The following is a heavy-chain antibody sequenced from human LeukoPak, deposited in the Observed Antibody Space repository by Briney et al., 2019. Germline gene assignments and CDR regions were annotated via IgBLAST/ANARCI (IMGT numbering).Heavy chain of an antibody. CDR2: ISWNSGSI. D-gene: IGHD4-11*01. CDR1: GFTFDDYA. J-gene: IGHJ4*02. Sequence: GGSLRLSCAASGFTFDDYAMHWVRHAPGKGLEWVSGISWNSGSIGYADSVKGRFTISRDNANNSLYLQMNSLRAEDTALYYCAKAHDYSKGVLAYWGQGTLVTVSS. V-gene: IGHV3-9*01. CDR3: AKAHDYSKGVLAY.